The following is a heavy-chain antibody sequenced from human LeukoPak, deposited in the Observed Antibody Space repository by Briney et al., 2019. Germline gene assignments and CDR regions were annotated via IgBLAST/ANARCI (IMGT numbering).Heavy chain of an antibody. CDR1: SGSIKSDDYY. V-gene: IGHV4-30-4*08. Sequence: PSETLSLTCTVSSGSIKSDDYYWSWIRQPPGKGLEWIGYIYYSGSTSYNPSLKSRVTISVDTSKYQFSLKLSSVTAADTAVYYCARGSPPTGNHHFSPQPDHFDYWGQGTLVTVSS. CDR3: ARGSPPTGNHHFSPQPDHFDY. J-gene: IGHJ4*02. D-gene: IGHD1-14*01. CDR2: IYYSGST.